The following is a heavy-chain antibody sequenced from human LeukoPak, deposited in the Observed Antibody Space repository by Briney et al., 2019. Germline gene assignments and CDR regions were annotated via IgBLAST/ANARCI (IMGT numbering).Heavy chain of an antibody. CDR1: GGSISSGSYY. J-gene: IGHJ4*02. V-gene: IGHV4-61*02. Sequence: TLSLTCTVSGGSISSGSYYWSWIRQPAGKGLEWIGRIYTSGSTNYNPSLKSRVTISVDTSKNQFSLKLSSVTAADTAVHYCARAPYYYGSGSYGEDYWGQGTLVTVSS. CDR3: ARAPYYYGSGSYGEDY. CDR2: IYTSGST. D-gene: IGHD3-10*01.